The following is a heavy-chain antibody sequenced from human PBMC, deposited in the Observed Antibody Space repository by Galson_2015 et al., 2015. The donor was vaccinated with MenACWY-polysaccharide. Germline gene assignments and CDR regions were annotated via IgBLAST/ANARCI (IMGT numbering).Heavy chain of an antibody. CDR2: ISGSGGST. J-gene: IGHJ4*02. CDR3: AKDDGEREYYYDSSGYYYFDY. D-gene: IGHD3-22*01. CDR1: GFTFGSYA. V-gene: IGHV3-23*01. Sequence: SLRLSCAASGFTFGSYAMSWVRQAPGKGLEWVSAISGSGGSTYYEDSLKGRFTISRDNSKNTLYLQMNRLRAEDTAVYYCAKDDGEREYYYDSSGYYYFDYWGQGTLVTVSS.